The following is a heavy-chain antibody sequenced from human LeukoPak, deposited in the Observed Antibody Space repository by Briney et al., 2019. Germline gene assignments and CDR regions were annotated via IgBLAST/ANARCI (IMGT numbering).Heavy chain of an antibody. CDR2: ITGSGSGT. CDR3: VKGRDYNDASAYYIGDF. Sequence: PGGSLRLSCAASGFTFSTHAMIWVRQAPEKGPEWVSCITGSGSGTYYTDSVKGRFTISRENSNDTLYLQMNSLRAEDTAVYYCVKGRDYNDASAYYIGDFWGQGTLVTVSS. D-gene: IGHD3-22*01. V-gene: IGHV3-23*01. J-gene: IGHJ4*02. CDR1: GFTFSTHA.